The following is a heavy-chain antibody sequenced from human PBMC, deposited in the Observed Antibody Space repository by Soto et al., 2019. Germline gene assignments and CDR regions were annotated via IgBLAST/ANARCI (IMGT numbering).Heavy chain of an antibody. CDR2: IEWDDDK. J-gene: IGHJ6*02. D-gene: IGHD6-19*01. Sequence: SGPTLVNPTQTVTLTCTFSGFSLNTRGMCVSWIRQPPGKALEWLARIEWDDDKKYSTSLKTRLTISKDTSKSQVVLTMTNMEPVDTATYYCTRTQWLVPWDYYYGMDFWGQGATVIVSS. CDR1: GFSLNTRGMC. V-gene: IGHV2-70*11. CDR3: TRTQWLVPWDYYYGMDF.